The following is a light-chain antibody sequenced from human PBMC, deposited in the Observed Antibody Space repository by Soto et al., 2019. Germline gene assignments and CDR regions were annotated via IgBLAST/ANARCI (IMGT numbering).Light chain of an antibody. J-gene: IGLJ1*01. Sequence: QSVLTQPASVSGSPGQSITISCTGTSSDVGGYNYVSWYQQHPGKAPKLMIYEVSNRPSGVSNRFSGSKSGNTASLTISGLQAEDEADYYCSSYTSSSTLYVFGLGTKVTVL. V-gene: IGLV2-14*01. CDR1: SSDVGGYNY. CDR3: SSYTSSSTLYV. CDR2: EVS.